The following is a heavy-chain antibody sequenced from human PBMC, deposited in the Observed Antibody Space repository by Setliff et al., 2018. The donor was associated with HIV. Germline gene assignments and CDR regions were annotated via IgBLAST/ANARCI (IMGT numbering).Heavy chain of an antibody. CDR3: ARDLPELTGRSFDP. CDR2: IYYIGNT. CDR1: DGSSDSHY. D-gene: IGHD7-27*01. V-gene: IGHV4-59*11. J-gene: IGHJ5*02. Sequence: SETLSLTCTVSDGSSDSHYWSWIRQPPGKGLDWIGNIYYIGNTDYTPSLKSRVTISIDKSKNQLSLKLTSVTAADTAVYYCARDLPELTGRSFDPWGQGIQVTVSS.